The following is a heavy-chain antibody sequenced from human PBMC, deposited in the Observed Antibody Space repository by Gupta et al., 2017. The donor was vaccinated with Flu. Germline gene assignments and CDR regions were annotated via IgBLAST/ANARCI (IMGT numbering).Heavy chain of an antibody. J-gene: IGHJ4*02. V-gene: IGHV4-34*01. CDR2: INHSGST. D-gene: IGHD2-21*02. CDR3: ARDCGGDCPESSRGYYFDY. Sequence: QVQLQQWGAGLLKPSETLSLTCAVYGGSFSGYYWSWIRQPPGKGLEWIGEINHSGSTNYNPSLKSRVTISVDTSKNQFSLKLSSVTAADTAVYYCARDCGGDCPESSRGYYFDYWGQGTLVTVSS. CDR1: GGSFSGYY.